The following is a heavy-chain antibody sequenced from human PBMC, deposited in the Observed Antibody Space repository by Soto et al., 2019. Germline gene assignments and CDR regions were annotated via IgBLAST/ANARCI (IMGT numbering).Heavy chain of an antibody. D-gene: IGHD2-15*01. J-gene: IGHJ4*02. V-gene: IGHV1-69*01. CDR2: IVPLSDRT. Sequence: QVQLVQSGAEVKKPGSSLKVSCKVFGETLNSNPIGWVRQAPGQGLEWVGGIVPLSDRTNYAQELQGRVTVTADGSPSTVYMELSNLKSDDTAVYYCARKAGRDCHSCGCCFPLDVWGQGSLITVSS. CDR3: ARKAGRDCHSCGCCFPLDV. CDR1: GETLNSNP.